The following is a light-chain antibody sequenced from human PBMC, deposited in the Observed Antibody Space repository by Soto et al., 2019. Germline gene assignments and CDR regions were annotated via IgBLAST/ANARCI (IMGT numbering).Light chain of an antibody. CDR2: EVS. Sequence: QSALTQPPSASGSPGQSVTISCTGTSNDVGGYNYVSWYQQHPGKAPKLMIHEVSKRPSGVPDRFSGSKSGNPASLTVSGLLTEDEADYYCSSYGGANTVVFGGGTKVTVL. J-gene: IGLJ2*01. V-gene: IGLV2-8*01. CDR3: SSYGGANTVV. CDR1: SNDVGGYNY.